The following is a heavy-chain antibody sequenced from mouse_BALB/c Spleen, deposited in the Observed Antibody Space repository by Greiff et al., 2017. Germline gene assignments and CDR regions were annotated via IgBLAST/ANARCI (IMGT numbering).Heavy chain of an antibody. CDR3: AREYYGNYDY. CDR2: INPNNGGT. V-gene: IGHV1-18*01. CDR1: GYTFTDYN. J-gene: IGHJ2*01. D-gene: IGHD2-1*01. Sequence: VHVKQSGPELVKPGASVKIPCKASGYTFTDYNMDWVKQSHGKSLEWIGDINPNNGGTIYNQKFKGKATLTVDKSSSTAYMELRSLTSEDTAVYYCAREYYGNYDYWGQGTTLTVSS.